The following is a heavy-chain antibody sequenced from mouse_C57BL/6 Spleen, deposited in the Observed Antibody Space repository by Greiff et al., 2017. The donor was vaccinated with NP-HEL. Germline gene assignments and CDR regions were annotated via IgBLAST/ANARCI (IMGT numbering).Heavy chain of an antibody. Sequence: EVQLQQSGAELVRPGASVKLSCTASGFNIKDYYMHWVKQRPEQGLEWIGRIDPEDGDTDYAPKFKGKATMTADTSSNTAYLQLSSLTSEDTAVYYCTTLRLRRRAWFAYWGQGTLVTVSA. D-gene: IGHD2-4*01. V-gene: IGHV14-1*01. J-gene: IGHJ3*01. CDR2: IDPEDGDT. CDR3: TTLRLRRRAWFAY. CDR1: GFNIKDYY.